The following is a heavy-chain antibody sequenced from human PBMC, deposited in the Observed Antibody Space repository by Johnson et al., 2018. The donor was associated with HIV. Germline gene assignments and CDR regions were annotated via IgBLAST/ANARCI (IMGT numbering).Heavy chain of an antibody. CDR3: AKVAVATAAGGVALDI. D-gene: IGHD6-13*01. CDR1: GFTFSSYG. Sequence: QMLLVESGGGVVQPGRSLRLSCAASGFTFSSYGMHWVRQAPGKGLEWVAVISYDGSNKYYADSVKGRFTISRDNSNNILYLQMNSLRVEDTAVYYCAKVAVATAAGGVALDIWGPGTMGTVS. V-gene: IGHV3-30*19. CDR2: ISYDGSNK. J-gene: IGHJ3*02.